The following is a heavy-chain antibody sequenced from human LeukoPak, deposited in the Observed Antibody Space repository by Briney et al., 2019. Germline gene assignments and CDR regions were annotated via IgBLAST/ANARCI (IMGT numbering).Heavy chain of an antibody. CDR1: GFTFTTYS. CDR3: AKDSAKKYDDY. CDR2: ISGSDGTT. D-gene: IGHD2/OR15-2a*01. Sequence: GGSLRLSCEASGFTFTTYSMTWVRQAPGKGLEWVAGISGSDGTTHYADSVKGRFTISRDNSKNTLYLQMNGLRAEDTAVYYCAKDSAKKYDDYWGQGTLVTVSS. V-gene: IGHV3-23*01. J-gene: IGHJ4*02.